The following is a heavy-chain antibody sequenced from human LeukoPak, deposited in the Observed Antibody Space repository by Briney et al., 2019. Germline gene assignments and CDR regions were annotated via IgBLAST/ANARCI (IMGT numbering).Heavy chain of an antibody. CDR1: GYTFTDYY. V-gene: IGHV1-2*02. J-gene: IGHJ6*03. CDR3: ARPDRGEQDYYYYYYMDV. Sequence: ASVKVSCKASGYTFTDYYIHWVRQAPGQGLEWMGRINPNSAGTNYAQKFQGRVTMTRDTSISTAYMELSSLRSDDTAVSYCARPDRGEQDYYYYYYMDVWGKGTTITVSS. D-gene: IGHD5-12*01. CDR2: INPNSAGT.